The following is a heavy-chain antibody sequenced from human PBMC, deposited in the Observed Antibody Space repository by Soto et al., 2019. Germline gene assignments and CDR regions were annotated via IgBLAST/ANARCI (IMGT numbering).Heavy chain of an antibody. J-gene: IGHJ6*02. D-gene: IGHD3-22*01. CDR1: GGSISSSSYY. CDR3: ARLKRSLGSSGYYYYYYGMDG. CDR2: IYYSGST. V-gene: IGHV4-39*01. Sequence: LSLTCTVSGGSISSSSYYWGWIRQPPGKGLEWIGSIYYSGSTYYNPSLKSRVTISVDTSKNQFSLKLSSVTAADTAVYYCARLKRSLGSSGYYYYYYGMDGWGQGTTVTVS.